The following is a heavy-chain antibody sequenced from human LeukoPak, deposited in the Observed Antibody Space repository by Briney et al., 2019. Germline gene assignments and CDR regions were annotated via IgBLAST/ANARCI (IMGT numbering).Heavy chain of an antibody. CDR2: ISSSSSYI. CDR3: ARGVVRYFDY. Sequence: PGGSLRLSCAASGFTFSGYSMNWVRQAPGEGLEWVSSISSSSSYIYYADSVKGRFTISRDNAKNSLYLQMNSLRAEDTAVYYCARGVVRYFDYWGQGALVTVSS. V-gene: IGHV3-21*01. J-gene: IGHJ4*02. D-gene: IGHD3-9*01. CDR1: GFTFSGYS.